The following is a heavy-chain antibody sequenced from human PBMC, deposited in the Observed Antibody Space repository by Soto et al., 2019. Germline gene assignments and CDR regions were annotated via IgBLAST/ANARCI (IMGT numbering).Heavy chain of an antibody. D-gene: IGHD6-19*01. CDR3: AREGVAGTDYYYYYGMDV. V-gene: IGHV6-1*01. Sequence: PSQTLSLTCAISGDSVSINSAAWNWIRQSPSRGLEWLGRTYYRSKWYNDYAVSVKSRITINPDTSKNQFSLQLNSVTPEDTAVYYCAREGVAGTDYYYYYGMDVWGQGTTVTVSS. CDR2: TYYRSKWYN. CDR1: GDSVSINSAA. J-gene: IGHJ6*02.